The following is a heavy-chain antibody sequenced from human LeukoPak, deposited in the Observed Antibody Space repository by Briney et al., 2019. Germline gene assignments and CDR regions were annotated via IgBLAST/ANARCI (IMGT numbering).Heavy chain of an antibody. V-gene: IGHV4-59*01. D-gene: IGHD4-17*01. J-gene: IGHJ6*02. CDR1: GGSISHYY. CDR3: AREDPQTTVPEGMDV. Sequence: SETLSLTSSVSGGSISHYYWSWSRQSPEKGLEGSGYIYYSGTTNYNPSLKSRVTISVDTSRNQFSLQLRSVTAADTAVYYCAREDPQTTVPEGMDVWGQGTTVIVSS. CDR2: IYYSGTT.